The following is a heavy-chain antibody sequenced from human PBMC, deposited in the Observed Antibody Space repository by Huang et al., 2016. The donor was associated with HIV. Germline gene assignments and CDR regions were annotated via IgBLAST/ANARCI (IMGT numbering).Heavy chain of an antibody. J-gene: IGHJ4*02. Sequence: EVQLVQSGGGVKKPGESLKISCKVSGYTFTNYWIAWVRQMPGKGLELMGVIYPDDSDTRYSPSCQGQITFSADKSIDTAYLQWSRLTASDTAMYYCARGVETLDYWGQGTLVSVSS. CDR1: GYTFTNYW. D-gene: IGHD3-3*01. CDR2: IYPDDSDT. CDR3: ARGVETLDY. V-gene: IGHV5-51*03.